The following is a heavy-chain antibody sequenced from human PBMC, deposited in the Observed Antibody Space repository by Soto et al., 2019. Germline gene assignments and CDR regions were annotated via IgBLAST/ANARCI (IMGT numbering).Heavy chain of an antibody. CDR2: IIPIFGTA. D-gene: IGHD3-22*01. J-gene: IGHJ6*02. CDR1: GGTFSSYA. CDR3: ARVVTPYYDSSGYYPNYYYYGMDV. V-gene: IGHV1-69*13. Sequence: ASVKVSCKASGGTFSSYAISWVRQAPGQGLEWMGGIIPIFGTANYAQKFQGRVTITADESTSTAYMELSSLRSEDTAVYYCARVVTPYYDSSGYYPNYYYYGMDVWGQGTTVTVSS.